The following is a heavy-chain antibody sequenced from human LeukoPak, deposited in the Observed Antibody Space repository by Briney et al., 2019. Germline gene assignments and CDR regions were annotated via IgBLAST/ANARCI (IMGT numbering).Heavy chain of an antibody. D-gene: IGHD3-22*01. CDR3: ARVIQTFYYDGSGYYSSASNDF. V-gene: IGHV3-21*01. Sequence: GGSLRLSCAASGFTFSSYSMNWVRQAPGKGLEWVSSISSSSSYTYYADSVKGRFTISRDNAKNSLYLQMNSLRAEDTAVYYCARVIQTFYYDGSGYYSSASNDFWGQGTLVTVSS. CDR1: GFTFSSYS. CDR2: ISSSSSYT. J-gene: IGHJ4*02.